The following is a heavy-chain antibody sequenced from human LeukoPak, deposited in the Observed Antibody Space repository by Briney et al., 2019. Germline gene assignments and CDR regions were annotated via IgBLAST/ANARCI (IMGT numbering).Heavy chain of an antibody. CDR1: GYTFTGYY. Sequence: ASVKVSCKASGYTFTGYYMHWVRQAPGQGLEWMGWINPNSGGTNYAQKFQGRVTMTRDTSISTAYMELSRLRSDDTAVYYCAREKGDYGDVIDAFDIWGQGTMVTVSS. CDR2: INPNSGGT. J-gene: IGHJ3*02. CDR3: AREKGDYGDVIDAFDI. V-gene: IGHV1-2*02. D-gene: IGHD4-17*01.